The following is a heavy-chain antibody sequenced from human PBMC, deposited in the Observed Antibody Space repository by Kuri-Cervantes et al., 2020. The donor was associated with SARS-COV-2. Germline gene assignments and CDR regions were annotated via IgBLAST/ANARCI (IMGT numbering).Heavy chain of an antibody. Sequence: ASVKVSCKVSGYTLTELSMHWVRQAPGKGPEWMGGFDPEDGETIYAQKFQGRVTMTEDTSTDTAYMELSSLRSEDTAVYYCARRGPNWNDDAGWFDPWGQGTLVTVSS. CDR1: GYTLTELS. D-gene: IGHD1-1*01. CDR3: ARRGPNWNDDAGWFDP. CDR2: FDPEDGET. V-gene: IGHV1-24*01. J-gene: IGHJ5*02.